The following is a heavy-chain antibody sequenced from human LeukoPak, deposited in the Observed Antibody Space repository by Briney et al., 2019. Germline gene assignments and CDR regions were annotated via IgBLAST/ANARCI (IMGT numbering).Heavy chain of an antibody. J-gene: IGHJ4*02. CDR3: ARDLSGNFYDSSGSYPLGY. V-gene: IGHV1-69*05. CDR1: GGPFGNYG. D-gene: IGHD3-22*01. CDR2: IIPIFGSA. Sequence: SVKVSCKASGGPFGNYGVTWVRQAPGQGLEWLGGIIPIFGSAKYARKFRGRVTITTDESTNTAHMELSSLRSEDTAVYYCARDLSGNFYDSSGSYPLGYWGQGTLVTVSS.